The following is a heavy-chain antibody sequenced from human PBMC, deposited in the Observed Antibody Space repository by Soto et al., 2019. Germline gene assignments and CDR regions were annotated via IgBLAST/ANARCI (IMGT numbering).Heavy chain of an antibody. J-gene: IGHJ4*02. Sequence: PGGSLRLSCAASGFTFSSYWMHWVRQAPGKGLVWVSRINSDGSSTSYADSVKGRFTISRDNAKNTLYLQMNSLRAEDTAVYYCASSFYDILTGYYPAAFDYWGQGTLVTVSS. CDR3: ASSFYDILTGYYPAAFDY. V-gene: IGHV3-74*01. D-gene: IGHD3-9*01. CDR2: INSDGSST. CDR1: GFTFSSYW.